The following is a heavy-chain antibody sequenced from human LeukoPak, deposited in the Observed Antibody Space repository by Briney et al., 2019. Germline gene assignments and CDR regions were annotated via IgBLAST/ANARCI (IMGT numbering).Heavy chain of an antibody. CDR3: VASRWSGALDF. CDR1: GFIFNDHW. J-gene: IGHJ4*02. CDR2: IDRDGAPR. D-gene: IGHD3-3*01. V-gene: IGHV3-74*01. Sequence: GGSLRLSCAASGFIFNDHWMLWVRQVPGKGLVWVSRIDRDGAPRIYADSVKGRFTVSRDNARKALYLQMNSLKEEDTAIYYCVASRWSGALDFWGQGSLVTVSS.